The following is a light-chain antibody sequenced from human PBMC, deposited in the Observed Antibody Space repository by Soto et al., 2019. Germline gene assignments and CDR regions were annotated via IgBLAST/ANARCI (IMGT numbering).Light chain of an antibody. Sequence: ETVLTQSPAIPSVSPGQRATLSCSASQSVRSSQLAWYQQKPGQAPRLLLYGASSRATGIPDRFSGSGFGTEFTLTISSLQSEDFAVYYCQQYNNWPSWTFGQGTRLEIK. V-gene: IGKV3D-15*01. J-gene: IGKJ5*01. CDR3: QQYNNWPSWT. CDR2: GAS. CDR1: QSVRSS.